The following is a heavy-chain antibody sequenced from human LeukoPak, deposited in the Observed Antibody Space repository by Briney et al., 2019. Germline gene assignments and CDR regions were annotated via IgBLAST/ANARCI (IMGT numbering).Heavy chain of an antibody. CDR1: GGSSSGYY. D-gene: IGHD3-22*01. Sequence: PSETLSLTCAVYGGSSSGYYWSWIRQPPGKGLEWIGEINHSGSTNYNPSLKSRVTISVDTSKNQFSLKLSSVTAADTAVYYCARGMYYYDSRNYFDYWGQGTLVTVSS. CDR3: ARGMYYYDSRNYFDY. CDR2: INHSGST. J-gene: IGHJ4*02. V-gene: IGHV4-34*01.